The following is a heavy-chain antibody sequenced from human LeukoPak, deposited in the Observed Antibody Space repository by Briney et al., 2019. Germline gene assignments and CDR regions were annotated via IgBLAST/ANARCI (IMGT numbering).Heavy chain of an antibody. Sequence: SETLSLTGSVSGGSISSSSYYWGWIRRPPGKGLEWIASIYYSGTTHYNPSLKSRVTMSVDTSKNQFSLNLSAVTAADTAVYYCARQFHGSGYVDDLWGQGTLVTVSS. V-gene: IGHV4-39*01. D-gene: IGHD5-12*01. J-gene: IGHJ5*02. CDR3: ARQFHGSGYVDDL. CDR2: IYYSGTT. CDR1: GGSISSSSYY.